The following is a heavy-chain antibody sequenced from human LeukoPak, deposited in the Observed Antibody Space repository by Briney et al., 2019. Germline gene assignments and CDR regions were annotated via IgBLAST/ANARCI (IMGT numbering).Heavy chain of an antibody. V-gene: IGHV3-23*01. CDR3: AKALKYSSSSSSDY. J-gene: IGHJ4*02. D-gene: IGHD6-6*01. CDR2: ISGSGGST. Sequence: GGSLRLSCAVSGFTVTNDYMNWVRQAPGKGLEWVSAISGSGGSTYYADSVKGRFTISRDNSKNTLYLQMNSLRAEDTAVYYCAKALKYSSSSSSDYWGQGTLVTVSS. CDR1: GFTVTNDY.